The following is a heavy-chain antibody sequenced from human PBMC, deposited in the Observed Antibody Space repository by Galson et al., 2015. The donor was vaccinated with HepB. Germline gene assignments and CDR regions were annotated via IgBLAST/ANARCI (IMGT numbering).Heavy chain of an antibody. J-gene: IGHJ1*01. Sequence: SLRLSCAASGFTFSSYGMHWVRQAPGKGLEWVAVISCDGSNKYYADSVKGRFTISRDNSKNTLYLQMNSLRAEDTAVYYCAKDGYPKACHIVVGTAIPEYFQHWGQGTLVTVSS. CDR2: ISCDGSNK. V-gene: IGHV3-30*18. D-gene: IGHD2-21*02. CDR3: AKDGYPKACHIVVGTAIPEYFQH. CDR1: GFTFSSYG.